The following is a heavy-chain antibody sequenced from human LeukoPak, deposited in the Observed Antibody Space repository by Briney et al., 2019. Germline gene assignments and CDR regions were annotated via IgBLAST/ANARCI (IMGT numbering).Heavy chain of an antibody. D-gene: IGHD6-6*01. J-gene: IGHJ3*02. CDR1: GFTFDDYA. CDR2: ISWNSGSI. V-gene: IGHV3-9*03. Sequence: PGGSLRLSCAASGFTFDDYAMHWVRQAPGKGLEWVSGISWNSGSIGYADSVKGRFTISRDNAKDSLYLQMNSLRAEDMALYYCAKDSSSSLRAFDIWGQGTMVTVSS. CDR3: AKDSSSSLRAFDI.